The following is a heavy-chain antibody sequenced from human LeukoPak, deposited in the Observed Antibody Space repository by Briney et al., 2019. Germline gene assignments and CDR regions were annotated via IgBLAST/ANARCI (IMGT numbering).Heavy chain of an antibody. CDR1: GFTVSSNY. Sequence: PGGSLRLSCAASGFTVSSNYMSWVRQAPGKGLEWVSVIYSGGSTYYADSVKGRFTISRDNAKNSLYLQMNSLRAEDTALYYCARVRGVSARSFDYWGQGTLVTVSS. V-gene: IGHV3-53*01. J-gene: IGHJ4*02. CDR3: ARVRGVSARSFDY. CDR2: IYSGGST. D-gene: IGHD3-10*01.